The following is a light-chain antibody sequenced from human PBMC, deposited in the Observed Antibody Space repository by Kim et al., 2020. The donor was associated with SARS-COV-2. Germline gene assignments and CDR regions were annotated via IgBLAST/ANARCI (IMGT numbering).Light chain of an antibody. CDR2: DNN. J-gene: IGLJ2*01. Sequence: GHKVTISCSGSGSNIGNNFVSWYQQLPGTAPKLLIYDNNKRPSGIPDRFSGSRSGTSATLGITGLQTGDEADYYCGTWDSSLGGVVFGGGTQLTVL. V-gene: IGLV1-51*01. CDR1: GSNIGNNF. CDR3: GTWDSSLGGVV.